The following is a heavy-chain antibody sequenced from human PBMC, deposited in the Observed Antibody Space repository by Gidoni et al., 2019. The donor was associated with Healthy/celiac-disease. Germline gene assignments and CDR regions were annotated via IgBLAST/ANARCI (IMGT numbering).Heavy chain of an antibody. CDR2: IYHSGST. Sequence: QVQLQESGPGLVKPSETLSLTCTVSGYSISSGYYWGWIRQPPGKGLEWIGSIYHSGSTYYNPSLKSRVTISVDTSKNQFSLKLSSVTAADTAVYYCARDGYYYGSGSYLSYYYYYGMDVWGEGTTVTVSS. D-gene: IGHD3-10*01. CDR1: GYSISSGYY. V-gene: IGHV4-38-2*02. CDR3: ARDGYYYGSGSYLSYYYYYGMDV. J-gene: IGHJ6*04.